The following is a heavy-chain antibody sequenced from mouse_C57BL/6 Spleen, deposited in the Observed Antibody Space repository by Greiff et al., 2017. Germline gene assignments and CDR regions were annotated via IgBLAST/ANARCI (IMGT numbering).Heavy chain of an antibody. Sequence: QVQLKQPGTELVKPGASVKLSCKASGYTFTSYWMNWVKQRHGQGLEWIGNINPSNGGTSYNEKFKSKATLTVDKSSSTAYMQLSSLTSEDSAVYYCARSLYGKGYFDVWGTETTVTVSS. D-gene: IGHD2-1*01. CDR2: INPSNGGT. CDR3: ARSLYGKGYFDV. J-gene: IGHJ1*03. V-gene: IGHV1-53*01. CDR1: GYTFTSYW.